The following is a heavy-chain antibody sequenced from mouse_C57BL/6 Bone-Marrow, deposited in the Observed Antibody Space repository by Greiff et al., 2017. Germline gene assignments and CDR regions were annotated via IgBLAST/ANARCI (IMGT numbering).Heavy chain of an antibody. J-gene: IGHJ2*01. CDR1: GFNIKNTY. D-gene: IGHD1-1*01. CDR2: IDPADGNT. Sequence: DVKLQESVAELVRPGASVKLSCTASGFNIKNTYMHWVKQRPEQGLEWIGRIDPADGNTKYAPKFQGKATITADTSSNTAYLQLSSLTSEDTAIEYCARGGTTVKGDFDYWGQGTTLTVSS. CDR3: ARGGTTVKGDFDY. V-gene: IGHV14-3*01.